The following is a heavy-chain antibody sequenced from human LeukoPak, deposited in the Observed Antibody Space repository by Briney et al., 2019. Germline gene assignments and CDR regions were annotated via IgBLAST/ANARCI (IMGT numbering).Heavy chain of an antibody. Sequence: SQTLSLTCTVSGGSISSGSYYWSWTRQPAGKGLEWIGRIYTSGSTNYNPSLKSRVTISVDTSKNQFSLKLSSVTAADTAVYYCARDRRYSYGPSEYYYYMDVWGKGTTVTVSS. CDR1: GGSISSGSYY. CDR3: ARDRRYSYGPSEYYYYMDV. CDR2: IYTSGST. D-gene: IGHD5-18*01. V-gene: IGHV4-61*02. J-gene: IGHJ6*03.